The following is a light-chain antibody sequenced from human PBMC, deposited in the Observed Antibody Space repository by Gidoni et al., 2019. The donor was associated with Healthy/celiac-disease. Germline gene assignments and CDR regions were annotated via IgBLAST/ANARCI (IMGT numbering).Light chain of an antibody. CDR2: QDS. Sequence: SYELTQPPSVSVSPGQTASITCSGDKLGDKYACWYQQKPGQSPVLVIYQDSKRPSGIPERFSGSNSGNTATLTISGTQAMDEADYYCQAWDSSPVFGGGTKLTGL. CDR3: QAWDSSPV. V-gene: IGLV3-1*01. J-gene: IGLJ2*01. CDR1: KLGDKY.